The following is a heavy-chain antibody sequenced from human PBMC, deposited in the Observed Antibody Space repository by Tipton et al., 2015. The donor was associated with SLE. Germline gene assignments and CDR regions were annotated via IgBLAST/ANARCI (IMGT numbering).Heavy chain of an antibody. J-gene: IGHJ4*02. D-gene: IGHD1-1*01. V-gene: IGHV7-4-1*01. Sequence: QSGPEVKKPGASVKVSCKASGFTFTGYYFHWVRQAPGQGLEWMGWFNTKTGKPTYAQGFTGRFVFSLDTSVSTAYLQIGSLKAEDTAVYYCARDREHDIVDYWGQGTPVTVSS. CDR3: ARDREHDIVDY. CDR1: GFTFTGYY. CDR2: FNTKTGKP.